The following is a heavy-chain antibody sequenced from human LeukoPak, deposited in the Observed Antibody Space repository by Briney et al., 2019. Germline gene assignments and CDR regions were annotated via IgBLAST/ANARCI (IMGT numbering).Heavy chain of an antibody. CDR3: ASRYSGSYYPFDY. Sequence: PGGSLRLSCAASGFTFSSYAMSWVRQAPGRGREGVSAISGSGGSTYYADSVKGRFTISRDNSKNTLYLQMNSLRAEDTAVYYCASRYSGSYYPFDYWGQGTLVTVSS. V-gene: IGHV3-23*01. D-gene: IGHD1-26*01. J-gene: IGHJ4*02. CDR1: GFTFSSYA. CDR2: ISGSGGST.